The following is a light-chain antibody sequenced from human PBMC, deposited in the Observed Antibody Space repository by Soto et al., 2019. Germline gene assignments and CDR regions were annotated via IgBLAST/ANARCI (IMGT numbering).Light chain of an antibody. CDR2: RNN. V-gene: IGLV1-47*01. CDR3: AAWDAGVSGPA. J-gene: IGLJ2*01. Sequence: QSVLTQPPSASGTPGQRVTISCSGSSSNIGSKYVYWYQQLPGTAPKLLMHRNNHRPSGVPDRFSGSKSGTSASLASRGLRSEDEADYYCAAWDAGVSGPAFGGGTKVTVL. CDR1: SSNIGSKY.